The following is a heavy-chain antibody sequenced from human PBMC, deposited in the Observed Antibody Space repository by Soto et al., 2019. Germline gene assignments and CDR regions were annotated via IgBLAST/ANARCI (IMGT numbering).Heavy chain of an antibody. CDR3: AVLSLDSSSWYANSSGKKVFWFDP. Sequence: SETLSLTCTVSGGSISSGGYYWSWIRQHPGKGLEWIGYIYYSGSTYYNPSLKSRVTISVDTSKNQFSLKLSSVTAADTAVYYCAVLSLDSSSWYANSSGKKVFWFDPWGQGTLVTVSS. CDR1: GGSISSGGYY. D-gene: IGHD6-13*01. J-gene: IGHJ5*02. V-gene: IGHV4-31*03. CDR2: IYYSGST.